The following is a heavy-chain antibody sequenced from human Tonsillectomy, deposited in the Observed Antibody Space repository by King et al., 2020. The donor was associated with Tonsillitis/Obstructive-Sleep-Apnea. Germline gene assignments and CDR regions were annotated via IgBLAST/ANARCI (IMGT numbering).Heavy chain of an antibody. CDR3: AGGYDFYSGMDV. CDR2: INPYSGGS. D-gene: IGHD2/OR15-2a*01. J-gene: IGHJ6*02. Sequence: VQLVESGAEVKKPGAAVKVSCKASGYTFTAYYVHWVRQAPGQGLEWMGWINPYSGGSNYAQKFQGRVTMTGDTSTSTAYMELSRLRSDDTAVYYCAGGYDFYSGMDVWGQGPTVTVSS. V-gene: IGHV1-2*02. CDR1: GYTFTAYY.